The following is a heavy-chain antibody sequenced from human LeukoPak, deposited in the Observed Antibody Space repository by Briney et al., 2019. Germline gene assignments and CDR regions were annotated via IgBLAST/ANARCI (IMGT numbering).Heavy chain of an antibody. CDR2: INPNSGGT. J-gene: IGHJ4*02. CDR3: ARFAYREPWLADYFDY. D-gene: IGHD6-19*01. CDR1: GYTFTGYY. V-gene: IGHV1-2*02. Sequence: GASVKVSCKASGYTFTGYYMHWVRQAPGQGLEWMGWINPNSGGTNYAQKFQGRVTMTRDTSISTAYMELSRLRSDDTAVYYCARFAYREPWLADYFDYWGQGTLVTVSS.